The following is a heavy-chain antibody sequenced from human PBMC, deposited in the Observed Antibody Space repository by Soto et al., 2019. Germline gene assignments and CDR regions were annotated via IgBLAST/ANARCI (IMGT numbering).Heavy chain of an antibody. J-gene: IGHJ5*02. CDR3: ARRLTMVRGVKGEKTGFDP. V-gene: IGHV4-39*01. CDR2: IYYSGST. D-gene: IGHD3-10*01. Sequence: QLQLQESGPGLVKPSETLSLTCTVSGGSISSSSYYWGWIRQPPGKGLEWIGSIYYSGSTYYNPSLKSRVTISVDTSKNQFSLKLSSVTAADTAVYYCARRLTMVRGVKGEKTGFDPWGQGTLVTVSS. CDR1: GGSISSSSYY.